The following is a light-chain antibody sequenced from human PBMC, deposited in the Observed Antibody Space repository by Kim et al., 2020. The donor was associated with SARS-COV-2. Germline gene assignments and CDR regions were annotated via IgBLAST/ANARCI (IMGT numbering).Light chain of an antibody. CDR1: KLGDKY. J-gene: IGLJ2*01. CDR3: QAWDSSTVV. CDR2: QDS. Sequence: VTPGQTDSITCSGDKLGDKYACWYQQKPGQSPVLVIYQDSKRPSGIPERFSGSNSGNTATLTISGTQAMDEADYYCQAWDSSTVVFGGGTQLTVL. V-gene: IGLV3-1*01.